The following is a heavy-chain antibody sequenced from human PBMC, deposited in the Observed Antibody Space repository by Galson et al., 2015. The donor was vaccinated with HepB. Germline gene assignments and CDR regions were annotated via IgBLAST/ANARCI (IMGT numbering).Heavy chain of an antibody. J-gene: IGHJ6*02. CDR3: ARDSRPHSSGWYTSAYYYYGMDV. CDR2: ISSSSSYI. CDR1: GFTFSSYS. Sequence: SLRLSCAASGFTFSSYSMNWVRQAPGKGLEWVSSISSSSSYIYYADSVKGRFTISRDNAKNSLYLQMNSLRAEDTAVYYCARDSRPHSSGWYTSAYYYYGMDVWGQGTTVTVSS. V-gene: IGHV3-21*01. D-gene: IGHD6-19*01.